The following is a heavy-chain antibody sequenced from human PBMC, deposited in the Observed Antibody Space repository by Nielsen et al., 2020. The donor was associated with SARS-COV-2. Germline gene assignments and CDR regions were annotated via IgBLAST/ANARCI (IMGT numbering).Heavy chain of an antibody. CDR2: IKEDGSET. V-gene: IGHV3-7*01. J-gene: IGHJ6*02. CDR1: GFTFSSYW. D-gene: IGHD3-3*01. Sequence: GESLKISCAASGFTFSSYWMTWVRQAPGKGLEWVANIKEDGSETYYVDSVKGRFIISRDNAKNSLYLYMNSLRGEDTAVYYCARDGRFVEWLLYGGGRYYYYGMDVWGQGTTVTVSS. CDR3: ARDGRFVEWLLYGGGRYYYYGMDV.